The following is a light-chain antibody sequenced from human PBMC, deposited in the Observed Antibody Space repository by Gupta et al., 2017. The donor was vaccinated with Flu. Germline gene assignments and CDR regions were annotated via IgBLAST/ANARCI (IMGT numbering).Light chain of an antibody. V-gene: IGKV3-15*01. CDR1: QSVSSN. CDR3: QQYNNLYT. J-gene: IGKJ2*01. Sequence: EIVMTQSPATLSVSPGERATLSCRASQSVSSNLAWYQQKPGQAPRLIIYGASNRATGIPARFSGSGYGKEFTLTSSSRQYEDFAVYYGQQYNNLYTFGQGTKLEIK. CDR2: GAS.